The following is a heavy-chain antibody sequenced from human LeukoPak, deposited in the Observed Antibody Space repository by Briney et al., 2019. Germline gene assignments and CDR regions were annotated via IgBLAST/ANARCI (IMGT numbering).Heavy chain of an antibody. CDR2: ISSSSSYI. CDR1: GFTFSSYS. V-gene: IGHV3-21*01. Sequence: AGGSLRLSCAASGFTFSSYSMNWVRQAPGKGLEWVPSISSSSSYIYYADSVKGRFTISRDNAKNSLYLQMNSLRAEDTAVYYCARASAQGGDAFDIWGQGTMVTVSS. D-gene: IGHD1-26*01. J-gene: IGHJ3*02. CDR3: ARASAQGGDAFDI.